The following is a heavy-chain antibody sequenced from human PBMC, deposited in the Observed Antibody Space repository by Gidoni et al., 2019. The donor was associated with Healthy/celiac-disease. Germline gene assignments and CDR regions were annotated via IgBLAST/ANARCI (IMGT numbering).Heavy chain of an antibody. J-gene: IGHJ5*02. D-gene: IGHD7-27*01. CDR1: GGSISSSNW. Sequence: QVQLQESGPGLVKPSGTLSPTCAVSGGSISSSNWWSWVRQPPGKGREWIGEIYHSGSTNYNPSLKSRVTISVDKSKNQFSLKLSSVTAADTAVYYCAFSNGGGGNNWFDPWGQGTLVTVSS. CDR3: AFSNGGGGNNWFDP. CDR2: IYHSGST. V-gene: IGHV4-4*02.